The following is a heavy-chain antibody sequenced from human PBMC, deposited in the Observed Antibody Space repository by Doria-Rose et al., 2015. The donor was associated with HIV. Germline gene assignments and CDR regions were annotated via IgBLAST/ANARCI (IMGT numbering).Heavy chain of an antibody. CDR3: ARIKSSRWYHKYYFDF. Sequence: QITLKESGPVLVKPTETLTLTCTVSGVSLSSPGMGVSWIRQPPGKALEWLATSFSDDERSYKTPLKSRLTISRGTSKSQVVLTMTDMDPVDTATYYCARIKSSRWYHKYYFDFWGQGTLVIVSA. D-gene: IGHD6-13*01. CDR2: SFSDDER. J-gene: IGHJ4*02. CDR1: GVSLSSPGMG. V-gene: IGHV2-26*01.